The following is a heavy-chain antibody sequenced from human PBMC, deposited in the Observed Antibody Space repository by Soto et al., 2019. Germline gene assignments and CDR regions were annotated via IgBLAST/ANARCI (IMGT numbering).Heavy chain of an antibody. V-gene: IGHV1-45*02. J-gene: IGHJ4*02. CDR1: GNTFTYRY. Sequence: QMQLVQSGAEVKKTGSSVTVSCKALGNTFTYRYLHWVRQAPGQALEWMGWITPFSGDVHYAQKFQERVTITRDRSITTAYMQMSSLISEDTAMYFCAGGGAGSGPFTWELPDHWGQGTLVTVSS. CDR2: ITPFSGDV. CDR3: AGGGAGSGPFTWELPDH. D-gene: IGHD1-26*01.